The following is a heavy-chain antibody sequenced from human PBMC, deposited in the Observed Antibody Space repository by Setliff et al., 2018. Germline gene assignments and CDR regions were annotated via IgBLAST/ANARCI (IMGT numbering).Heavy chain of an antibody. CDR2: IYYSGSA. J-gene: IGHJ6*03. Sequence: KPSETLSLTCTVSGDTLSVYYWSWVRQSPGKGLEWIGSIYYSGSAAYNPSLKSRVTISVDTSKNQFSLKVRSVTAADTAVYYCARGPPGYYYYMNVWGQGTTVTVSS. CDR1: GDTLSVYY. V-gene: IGHV4-59*01. CDR3: ARGPPGYYYYMNV.